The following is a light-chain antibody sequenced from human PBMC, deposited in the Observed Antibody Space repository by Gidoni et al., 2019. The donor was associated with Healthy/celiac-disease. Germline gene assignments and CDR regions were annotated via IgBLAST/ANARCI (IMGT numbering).Light chain of an antibody. Sequence: DIVMTQSPLSLPVTPGEPASISCRSSHRLLHSNGYNYLDWYLQKPGQSPQLLIYLGSNRASGVPDRFSGSGSGTDFTLKISRVEAEDVGVYYCMQALQTPPTFGQGTKVEIK. CDR3: MQALQTPPT. CDR2: LGS. V-gene: IGKV2-28*01. CDR1: HRLLHSNGYNY. J-gene: IGKJ1*01.